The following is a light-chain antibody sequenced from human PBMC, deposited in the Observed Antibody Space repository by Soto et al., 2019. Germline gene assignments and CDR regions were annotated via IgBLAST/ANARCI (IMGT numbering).Light chain of an antibody. CDR2: EVS. Sequence: QSALTQPASVSGSPGQSITISCTGTSSDVGGYNYVSWYQQHPGKAPKLMIYEVSNRPSGVSNRFSGSKSGNTASLTISGLQAEDEADYYCSSYTSSSLGLYVVFGGGTKLTVL. CDR3: SSYTSSSLGLYVV. V-gene: IGLV2-14*01. CDR1: SSDVGGYNY. J-gene: IGLJ2*01.